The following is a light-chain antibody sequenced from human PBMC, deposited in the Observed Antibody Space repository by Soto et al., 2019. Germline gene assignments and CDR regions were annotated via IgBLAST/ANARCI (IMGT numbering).Light chain of an antibody. V-gene: IGKV3D-15*01. CDR3: QQYNNWPPLT. CDR2: GAS. J-gene: IGKJ4*01. Sequence: EIVMTQSPATLSVSPGDRVTLSCRASQNIDNNLAWYQQRPGQPPRLLIYGASTRANGIPARFSGSGSGTEFTLSISSLQSEDFGVYCCQQYNNWPPLTFGGGTKVEIK. CDR1: QNIDNN.